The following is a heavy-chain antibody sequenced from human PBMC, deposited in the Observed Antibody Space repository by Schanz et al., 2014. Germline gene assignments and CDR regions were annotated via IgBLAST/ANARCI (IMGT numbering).Heavy chain of an antibody. J-gene: IGHJ4*02. CDR3: ARRHAAGGPFDY. Sequence: EVQLVQSGAEVKKPGDSLRISCKASGYSFTNYWIDWVRQMPGKGLEWMGTIYPDDSDTRYSPSLQGQVTISADKSISPAYLQWTSLKASPTAIYFCARRHAAGGPFDYWGQGTLVTVSS. D-gene: IGHD6-13*01. CDR1: GYSFTNYW. CDR2: IYPDDSDT. V-gene: IGHV5-51*01.